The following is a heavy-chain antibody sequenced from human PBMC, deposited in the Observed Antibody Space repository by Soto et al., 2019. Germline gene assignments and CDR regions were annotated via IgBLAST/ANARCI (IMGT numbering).Heavy chain of an antibody. V-gene: IGHV4-59*08. CDR3: ARHYCRGGSCYLDY. J-gene: IGHJ4*02. D-gene: IGHD2-15*01. Sequence: QVQLQESGPGLVKPSETLSLTCTVSGDSISSYYWSWIRQPPGKGLEWIGNIYHSGSTNYSPSLKSRVNISVDTSKNQFPLKLTAVTAADTAVYSCARHYCRGGSCYLDYWGQGTLVTVSS. CDR1: GDSISSYY. CDR2: IYHSGST.